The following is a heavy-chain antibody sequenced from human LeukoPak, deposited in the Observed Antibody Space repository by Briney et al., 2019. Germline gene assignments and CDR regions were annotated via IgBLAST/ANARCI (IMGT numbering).Heavy chain of an antibody. CDR1: GGSISSGDYY. V-gene: IGHV4-30-4*01. D-gene: IGHD3-22*01. CDR3: ARDSSMIERRFDY. CDR2: IYYSGST. Sequence: PSEALSLTCTVSGGSISSGDYYWSWIRQPPGKGLEWIGYIYYSGSTYYNPSPKSRVTISVDTSKNQFSLKLSSVTAADTAVYYCARDSSMIERRFDYWGQGTLVTVSS. J-gene: IGHJ4*02.